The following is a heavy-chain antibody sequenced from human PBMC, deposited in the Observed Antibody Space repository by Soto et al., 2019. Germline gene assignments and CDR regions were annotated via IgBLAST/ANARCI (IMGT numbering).Heavy chain of an antibody. D-gene: IGHD6-13*01. V-gene: IGHV1-3*01. CDR1: GYTFTSYA. Sequence: VASVKVSCKASGYTFTSYAMHWVRQAPGQRLEWMGWINAGNGNTKYSQKFQGRVTITRDTSASTAYMELSSLRSEDTAVYYCARSPAAAASVPFVYWGQGTLVTVSS. J-gene: IGHJ4*02. CDR3: ARSPAAAASVPFVY. CDR2: INAGNGNT.